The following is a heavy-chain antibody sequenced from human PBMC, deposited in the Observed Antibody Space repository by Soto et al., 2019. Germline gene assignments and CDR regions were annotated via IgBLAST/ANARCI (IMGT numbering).Heavy chain of an antibody. CDR2: IIPISGTA. Sequence: ASVKVSCKASGGTFSSYAISWVRQAPGQGLEWMGGIIPISGTANYAQKFQGRVTITADESTSTAYMELSSLRSEDTAVYYCAREGRTYYYGSGSYGGNAFDIWGQGTMVTVSS. CDR3: AREGRTYYYGSGSYGGNAFDI. J-gene: IGHJ3*02. D-gene: IGHD3-10*01. V-gene: IGHV1-69*13. CDR1: GGTFSSYA.